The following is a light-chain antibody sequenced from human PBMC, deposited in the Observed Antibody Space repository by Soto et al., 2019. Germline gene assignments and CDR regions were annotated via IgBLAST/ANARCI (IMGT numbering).Light chain of an antibody. CDR2: DAS. CDR3: QQYNNWPPYT. J-gene: IGKJ2*01. Sequence: EIVMTQSPATLSVSPGGRATLSCRASQSVGSDLAWYQQKPGQAPRLLIYDASTRATGVPVRFSGSGSGADFTLTISSLQSEDFAVYYCQQYNNWPPYTFGQGTKLEIK. CDR1: QSVGSD. V-gene: IGKV3-15*01.